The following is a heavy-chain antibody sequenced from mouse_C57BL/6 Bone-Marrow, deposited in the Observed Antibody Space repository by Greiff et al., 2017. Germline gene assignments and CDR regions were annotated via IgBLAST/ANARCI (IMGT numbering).Heavy chain of an antibody. CDR3: ARGTTVVATDY. CDR2: IYPGSGST. Sequence: QVQLQQPGAELVKPGASVKMSCKASGYTFTRYWITWVKQRPGQGLEWIGDIYPGSGSTNYNEKFKSKATLTVDTSSSTAYMQLSSLTSEDSAVYYCARGTTVVATDYWGQGTTLTVSS. D-gene: IGHD1-1*01. CDR1: GYTFTRYW. J-gene: IGHJ2*01. V-gene: IGHV1-55*01.